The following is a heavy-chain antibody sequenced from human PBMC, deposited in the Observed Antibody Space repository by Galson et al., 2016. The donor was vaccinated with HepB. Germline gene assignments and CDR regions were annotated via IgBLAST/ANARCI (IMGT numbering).Heavy chain of an antibody. CDR3: AKVIGRDAYYYYGRDV. V-gene: IGHV3-48*01. D-gene: IGHD2/OR15-2a*01. CDR2: ISSSSSTI. J-gene: IGHJ6*02. CDR1: GFTFSRYS. Sequence: SLRLSCAASGFTFSRYSMHWVRQAPGKGLEWVSYISSSSSTIYYADSLKGRFSISRDNSKNTLYLQMNGLRAEDTAVYYCAKVIGRDAYYYYGRDVWGQGTTVTVSS.